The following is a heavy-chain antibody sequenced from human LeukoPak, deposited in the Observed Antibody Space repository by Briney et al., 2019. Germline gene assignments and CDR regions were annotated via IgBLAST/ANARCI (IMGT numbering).Heavy chain of an antibody. J-gene: IGHJ3*02. V-gene: IGHV1-8*01. D-gene: IGHD4-17*01. Sequence: ASVKVSCKASGYTFTSHDINWVRQASGQGPEWMGWINPRTGDGGYAQKFQGRLTITRSTSMNTAYMQLSSLRAEDTAVYYCAKDPNGDYIGAFDIWGQGTMVTVSS. CDR3: AKDPNGDYIGAFDI. CDR1: GYTFTSHD. CDR2: INPRTGDG.